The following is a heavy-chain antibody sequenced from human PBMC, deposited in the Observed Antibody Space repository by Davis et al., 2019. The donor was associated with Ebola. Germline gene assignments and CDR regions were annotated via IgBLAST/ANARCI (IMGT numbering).Heavy chain of an antibody. D-gene: IGHD3-10*01. CDR1: GFTFSSYA. CDR2: IKSKTDGGTT. Sequence: PGKSLKISCAASGFTFSSYAMSWVRQAPGKGLEWVGRIKSKTDGGTTDYAEPVKGRFTISRDDSKNTLYLQMNSLKTEDTAVYYCTTDRGDYGMDVWGQGTTVTVSS. V-gene: IGHV3-15*01. J-gene: IGHJ6*02. CDR3: TTDRGDYGMDV.